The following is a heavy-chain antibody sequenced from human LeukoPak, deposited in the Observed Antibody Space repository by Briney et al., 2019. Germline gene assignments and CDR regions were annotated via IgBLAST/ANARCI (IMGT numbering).Heavy chain of an antibody. Sequence: PGRSLRLSCAASGFTFSSYGMHWVRHAPGKGLEWVAAIWYDGSNKYYADSVKGRFTISRDNSKNTLYLQMNSLRAEDTAVYYCAKDGGNSLDYWGQGTRVTVSS. CDR3: AKDGGNSLDY. CDR1: GFTFSSYG. CDR2: IWYDGSNK. V-gene: IGHV3-33*06. D-gene: IGHD1-1*01. J-gene: IGHJ4*02.